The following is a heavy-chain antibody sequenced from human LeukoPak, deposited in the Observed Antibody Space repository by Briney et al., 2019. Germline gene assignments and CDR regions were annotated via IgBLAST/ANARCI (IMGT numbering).Heavy chain of an antibody. Sequence: PGRSLRLSCAASGFSFSDYYMIWIRQAPGKGLEWVSYISSSGSYTKYADSVEGRFTISRDNAKTSLYLQMNSLRAEDTAVYYCARDPDSSGPGGYYYFYGMDVWGQGTTVTVSS. CDR1: GFSFSDYY. J-gene: IGHJ6*02. D-gene: IGHD6-19*01. V-gene: IGHV3-11*06. CDR3: ARDPDSSGPGGYYYFYGMDV. CDR2: ISSSGSYT.